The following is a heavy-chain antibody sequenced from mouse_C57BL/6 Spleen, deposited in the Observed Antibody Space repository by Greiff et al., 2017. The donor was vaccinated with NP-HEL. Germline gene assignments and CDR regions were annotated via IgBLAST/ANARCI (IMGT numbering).Heavy chain of an antibody. Sequence: QVQLKESGPGLVQPSQSLSITCTVSGFSLTSYGVHWVRQSPGKGLEWLGVIWSGGSTDYNAAFISRLSISKDNSKSQVFFKMNSLQADDTAIYYCARVLRSSSGFAYWGQGTLVTVSA. CDR1: GFSLTSYG. V-gene: IGHV2-2*01. CDR2: IWSGGST. CDR3: ARVLRSSSGFAY. J-gene: IGHJ3*01. D-gene: IGHD1-1*01.